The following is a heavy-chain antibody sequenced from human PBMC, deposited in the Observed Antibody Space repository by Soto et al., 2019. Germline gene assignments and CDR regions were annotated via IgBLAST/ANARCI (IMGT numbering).Heavy chain of an antibody. CDR1: GDSVSSNSAG. J-gene: IGHJ4*01. Sequence: TLSLTCAITGDSVSSNSAGWSWVRQSPSRGLEWLGRTYYRSKWYYEYAVSVRGRITINPDTSKNQYSLQLNSVTPEDTAVYFCARGEQYSGRIFDYWGQGTLVTVSS. V-gene: IGHV6-1*01. CDR3: ARGEQYSGRIFDY. CDR2: TYYRSKWYY. D-gene: IGHD1-26*01.